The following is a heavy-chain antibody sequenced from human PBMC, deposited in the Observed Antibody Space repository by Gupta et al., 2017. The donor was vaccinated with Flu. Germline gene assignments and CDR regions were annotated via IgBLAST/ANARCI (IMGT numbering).Heavy chain of an antibody. V-gene: IGHV4-31*03. Sequence: QLRESGPGLVKPSQTLSLTCTLSGVSIDTGGYYWSWVRQVPGKGLEWMGYIHHRGNAFYNPSLQSRLSMSIDISKNQFFMKLTSMTVADTAIYYCAREAYCTGGTCTGMLGYWGRGALVTVSS. CDR2: IHHRGNA. D-gene: IGHD2-8*02. CDR3: AREAYCTGGTCTGMLGY. J-gene: IGHJ1*01. CDR1: GVSIDTGGYY.